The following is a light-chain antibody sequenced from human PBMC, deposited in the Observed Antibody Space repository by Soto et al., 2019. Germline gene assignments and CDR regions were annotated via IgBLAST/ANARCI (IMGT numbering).Light chain of an antibody. CDR1: TGAVTSDNY. CDR3: LLYYGGVYV. CDR2: SIS. J-gene: IGLJ1*01. V-gene: IGLV7-43*01. Sequence: QAVVTQEPSLTVSPGGTVTLTCASSTGAVTSDNYPNWFQLKPGQAPKSMIYSISNKHSWTPARFSGYLLGGKAALTLSGVQPEDEDEYYCLLYYGGVYVFGSGTKLTVL.